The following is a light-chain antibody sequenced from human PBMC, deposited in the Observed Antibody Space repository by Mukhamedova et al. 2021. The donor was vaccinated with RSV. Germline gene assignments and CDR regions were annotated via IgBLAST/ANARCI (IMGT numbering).Light chain of an antibody. V-gene: IGKV2-30*02. Sequence: QSLVLSDGNTYLSWFQQRPGQSPRRLIYKISHRDSGVPDRFSGSGSGTDFTLEISRVEAEDVGVYYCMEATHRPSSFGQGTKLEI. CDR1: QSLVLSDGNTY. J-gene: IGKJ2*03. CDR2: KIS. CDR3: MEATHRPSS.